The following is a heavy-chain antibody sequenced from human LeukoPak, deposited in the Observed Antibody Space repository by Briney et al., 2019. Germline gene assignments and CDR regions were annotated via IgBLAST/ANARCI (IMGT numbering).Heavy chain of an antibody. CDR2: TYYRSKWYN. V-gene: IGHV6-1*01. CDR1: GDSVSSNSAA. CDR3: ARGGAAAVSFDY. J-gene: IGHJ4*02. D-gene: IGHD6-13*01. Sequence: SQTLSLTCAISGDSVSSNSAAWNWIRQSPSRGLEWLGGTYYRSKWYNDYAVSVKSRITINPDTSKNQFSPQLNSVTPEDTAVYYCARGGAAAVSFDYWGQGTLVTVSS.